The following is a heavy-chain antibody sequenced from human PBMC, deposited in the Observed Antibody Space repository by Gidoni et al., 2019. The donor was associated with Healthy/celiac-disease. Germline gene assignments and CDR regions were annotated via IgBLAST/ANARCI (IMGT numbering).Heavy chain of an antibody. CDR3: ASSLGAYCGGDCYHDAFDI. J-gene: IGHJ3*02. Sequence: QVQLVQSGAEVKKPGASVKVSCKASGYTFTSYGISWVRQAPGQGLEWMGWISAYNGNTNYAQKLQGRVTMTTDTSTSTAYMELRSLRSDDTAVYYCASSLGAYCGGDCYHDAFDIWGQGTMVTVSS. V-gene: IGHV1-18*01. CDR1: GYTFTSYG. CDR2: ISAYNGNT. D-gene: IGHD2-21*02.